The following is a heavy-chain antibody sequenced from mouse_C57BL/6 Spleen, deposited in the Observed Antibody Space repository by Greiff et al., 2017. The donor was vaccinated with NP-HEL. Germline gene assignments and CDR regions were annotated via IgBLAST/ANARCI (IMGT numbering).Heavy chain of an antibody. Sequence: VQLQQSGTELVKPGASVKLSCKASGYTFTSYWMHWVKQRPGQGLEWIGNINPSNGGTNYNEKFKSKATLTVDKSSSTAYMQLSGLTSEASAVYSFASDYGSPWFAYWGQGTLVTVSA. D-gene: IGHD1-1*01. CDR3: ASDYGSPWFAY. CDR2: INPSNGGT. V-gene: IGHV1-53*01. CDR1: GYTFTSYW. J-gene: IGHJ3*01.